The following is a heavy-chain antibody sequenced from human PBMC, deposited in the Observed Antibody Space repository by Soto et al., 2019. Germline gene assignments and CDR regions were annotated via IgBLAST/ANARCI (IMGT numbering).Heavy chain of an antibody. Sequence: GASVKVSCKASGYTFTSYGISWVRQAPGQGLEWMGWISPYNGNTNYAQKLQGRVTMTTDTSTSTAYMELRSLRSDDTAVYYCARVYYDSSGYPGHWFDPWGQGTLVTVSS. V-gene: IGHV1-18*01. J-gene: IGHJ5*02. CDR1: GYTFTSYG. CDR3: ARVYYDSSGYPGHWFDP. D-gene: IGHD3-22*01. CDR2: ISPYNGNT.